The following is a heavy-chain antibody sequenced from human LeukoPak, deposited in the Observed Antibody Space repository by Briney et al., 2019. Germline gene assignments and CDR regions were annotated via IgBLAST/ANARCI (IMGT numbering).Heavy chain of an antibody. CDR1: GFTFSSYW. J-gene: IGHJ6*03. CDR3: ARTRSGSYYFGYYYYMDV. Sequence: NPGGSLRLSCAASGFTFSSYWMSWVRQAPGKGLEWIGEINHSGSTNYNPSLKSRVTISVDTSKNQFSLKLSSVTAADTAVYYCARTRSGSYYFGYYYYMDVWGKGTTVTVSS. CDR2: INHSGST. D-gene: IGHD3-10*01. V-gene: IGHV4-34*01.